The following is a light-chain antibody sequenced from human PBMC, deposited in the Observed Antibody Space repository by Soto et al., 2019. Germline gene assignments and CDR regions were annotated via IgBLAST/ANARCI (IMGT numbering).Light chain of an antibody. CDR2: DTS. J-gene: IGLJ2*01. CDR3: LLSYSGARPYVV. CDR1: TGAVTSGHY. V-gene: IGLV7-46*01. Sequence: QSVVTQEPSLTVSPGGTVTLTCGSSTGAVTSGHYPYWFQQKPGQAPRTLIYDTSDKHSWTPARFSGSLLGGKAALTLSGAQPEDEAEDYCLLSYSGARPYVVFGGGTKLTVL.